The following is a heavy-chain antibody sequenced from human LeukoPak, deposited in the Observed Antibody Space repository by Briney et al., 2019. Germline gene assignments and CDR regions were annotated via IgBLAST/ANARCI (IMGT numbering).Heavy chain of an antibody. CDR1: GFTLSTYA. CDR3: AKAPVTSCRRAYCYPFDS. J-gene: IGHJ4*02. CDR2: TSSSDAGT. D-gene: IGHD3-22*01. V-gene: IGHV3-23*01. Sequence: GGSLRLSCAASGFTLSTYAMSWVRRTPGKGLEWVAATSSSDAGTYHADSVRGRFTISRDNSKNTLCLQMNSLRAEDAAVYFCAKAPVTSCRRAYCYPFDSWGQGTLVTVSS.